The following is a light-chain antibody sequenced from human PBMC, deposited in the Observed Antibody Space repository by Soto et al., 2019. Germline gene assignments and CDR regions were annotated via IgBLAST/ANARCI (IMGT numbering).Light chain of an antibody. CDR1: QSVSSSY. CDR3: QHR. V-gene: IGKV3-20*01. Sequence: EIVLTQSPGTLSLSPGERATLSCRASQSVSSSYLAWYQQKLGQAPRLLIYDASSRATGIPDRFSGSGSGTDFTLTISRLEPEDFAVYYCQHRLGP. J-gene: IGKJ3*01. CDR2: DAS.